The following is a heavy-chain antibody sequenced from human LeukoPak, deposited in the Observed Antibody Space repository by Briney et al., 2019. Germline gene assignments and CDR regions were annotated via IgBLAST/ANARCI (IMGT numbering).Heavy chain of an antibody. CDR2: INPNSGGT. V-gene: IGHV1-2*02. CDR1: GYSFTDYY. CDR3: SRCHQSGYFPKWYFDL. J-gene: IGHJ2*01. Sequence: AAVKVSYKSSGYSFTDYYMHWVRPAPAQGLEWMGWINPNSGGTNYAQKLQGGVTMTRDTSISTAYMELKRLSSYDPAGYYLSRCHQSGYFPKWYFDLWGRGTLVTVSS. D-gene: IGHD3-22*01.